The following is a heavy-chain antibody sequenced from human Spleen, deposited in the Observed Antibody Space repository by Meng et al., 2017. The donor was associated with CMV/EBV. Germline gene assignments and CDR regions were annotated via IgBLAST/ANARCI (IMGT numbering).Heavy chain of an antibody. V-gene: IGHV3-11*04. CDR2: ISSSSSTI. CDR3: ARDHTGFAEYFQH. Sequence: ASGFTFSDYYMNWIRQAPGKGLEWISYISSSSSTIYYADSVKGRFTISRDNAKKSLYLQMNSLRAEDTAVYYCARDHTGFAEYFQHWGQGTLVTVSS. CDR1: GFTFSDYY. J-gene: IGHJ1*01. D-gene: IGHD5-18*01.